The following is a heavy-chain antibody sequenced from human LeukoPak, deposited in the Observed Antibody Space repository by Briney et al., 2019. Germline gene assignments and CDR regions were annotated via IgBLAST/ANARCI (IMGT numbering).Heavy chain of an antibody. J-gene: IGHJ4*02. CDR3: ARDPYSSGWYQSVDY. CDR1: GYTFTSYA. V-gene: IGHV7-4-1*02. Sequence: ASVKVSCKASGYTFTSYAMNWVRQAPGQGLEWMGWINTNTGNPTYAQGFTGRFVFSLDTSVSTAYLQISSLKAEDTAVYYCARDPYSSGWYQSVDYWGQGTLVTVSS. CDR2: INTNTGNP. D-gene: IGHD6-19*01.